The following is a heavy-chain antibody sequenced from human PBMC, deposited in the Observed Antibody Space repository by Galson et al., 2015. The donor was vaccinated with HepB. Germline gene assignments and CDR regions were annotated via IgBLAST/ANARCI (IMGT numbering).Heavy chain of an antibody. CDR2: IKQDGTEK. Sequence: SLRLSCAASGFMFSNYWMSWVRQAPGKGLGWVANIKQDGTEKNCVDSVRGRFTISRDNAKNSLYLQMNSLRAEDTAVYYCAREPTGDLGSYGMDVWGQGTKVTVS. V-gene: IGHV3-7*01. CDR1: GFMFSNYW. D-gene: IGHD7-27*01. J-gene: IGHJ6*02. CDR3: AREPTGDLGSYGMDV.